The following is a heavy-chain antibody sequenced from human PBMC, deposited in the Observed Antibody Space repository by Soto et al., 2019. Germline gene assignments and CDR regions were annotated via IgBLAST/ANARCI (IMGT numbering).Heavy chain of an antibody. V-gene: IGHV4-34*01. CDR2: INHSGST. D-gene: IGHD2-2*01. Sequence: QVQLQQWGAGLLKPSETLSLTCAVYGGPFSGYYWSWIRQPPGKGLEWIGEINHSGSTNYNPSLKSRVTISVDTSKNQFSLKLSSVTAADTAVYYCARGGKDIVVVPAASNLGYYYYYMDVWGKGTTVTVSS. CDR3: ARGGKDIVVVPAASNLGYYYYYMDV. J-gene: IGHJ6*03. CDR1: GGPFSGYY.